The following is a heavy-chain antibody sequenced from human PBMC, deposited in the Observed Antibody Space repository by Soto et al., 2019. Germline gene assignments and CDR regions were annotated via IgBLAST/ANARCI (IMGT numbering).Heavy chain of an antibody. Sequence: PGGSLRLSYAASGFTFSSYAMSWVRQAPGKGLEWVSAISGSGGSTYYADSVKGRFTISRDNSKNTLYLQMNSLRAEDTAVYYCAKDRFSSWYEYFQHWGQGTLVTVSS. D-gene: IGHD6-13*01. CDR3: AKDRFSSWYEYFQH. J-gene: IGHJ1*01. CDR2: ISGSGGST. CDR1: GFTFSSYA. V-gene: IGHV3-23*01.